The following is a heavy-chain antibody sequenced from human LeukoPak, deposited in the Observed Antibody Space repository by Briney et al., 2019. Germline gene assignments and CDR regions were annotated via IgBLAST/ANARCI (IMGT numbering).Heavy chain of an antibody. CDR2: ISAYNGNT. CDR1: GYTFTSYG. V-gene: IGHV1-18*01. J-gene: IGHJ5*02. CDR3: ARDMFGKEMATIDLNNWFDP. D-gene: IGHD5-24*01. Sequence: ASVKVSCKASGYTFTSYGISWVRQAPGQGLEWMGWISAYNGNTNYAQKLQGRVTMTTDTSTSTAYMELRSLRSDDTAVYYCARDMFGKEMATIDLNNWFDPWGQGTQVTVSS.